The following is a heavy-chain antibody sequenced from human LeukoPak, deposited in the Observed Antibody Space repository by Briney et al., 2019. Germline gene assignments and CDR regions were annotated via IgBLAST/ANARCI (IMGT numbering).Heavy chain of an antibody. CDR2: LSASGDST. CDR3: ARGSGRLRWYFDF. Sequence: LTGGPLRLSCAASGFTFSTYALSWVRQAPGKGLEWVSGLSASGDSTYYADSVKGRFTISRDNSKNTLFLQMNSLRAEDTAIYYCARGSGRLRWYFDFWGQGTLVTVSS. V-gene: IGHV3-23*01. CDR1: GFTFSTYA. J-gene: IGHJ4*02. D-gene: IGHD1-26*01.